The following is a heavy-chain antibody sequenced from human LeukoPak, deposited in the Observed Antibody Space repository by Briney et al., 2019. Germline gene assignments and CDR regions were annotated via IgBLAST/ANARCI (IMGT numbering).Heavy chain of an antibody. CDR1: GFTFSSYA. Sequence: GGSLRLSCAASGFTFSSYAMHWVRQAPGKGLEWVAVISYDGSNKYYADSVKGRFTISRDNSKNTLYLQMNSLRAEDTAVYYCAKECSTSCYEDWGQGTLVTVSS. CDR2: ISYDGSNK. D-gene: IGHD2-2*01. V-gene: IGHV3-30-3*01. J-gene: IGHJ4*02. CDR3: AKECSTSCYED.